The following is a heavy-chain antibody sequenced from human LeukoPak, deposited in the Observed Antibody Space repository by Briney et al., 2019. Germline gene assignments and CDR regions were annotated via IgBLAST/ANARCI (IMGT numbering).Heavy chain of an antibody. CDR1: GFTFSSYW. CDR3: AKRGSGWYEDYYYYMDV. V-gene: IGHV3-74*01. J-gene: IGHJ6*03. Sequence: PGGSLRLSCAASGFTFSSYWMHWVRQAPGKGLVWVSRINSDGSSTSYADSVKGRFTISRDNAKNTLYLQMNSLRAEDTAVYYCAKRGSGWYEDYYYYMDVWGKGTTVTISS. D-gene: IGHD6-19*01. CDR2: INSDGSST.